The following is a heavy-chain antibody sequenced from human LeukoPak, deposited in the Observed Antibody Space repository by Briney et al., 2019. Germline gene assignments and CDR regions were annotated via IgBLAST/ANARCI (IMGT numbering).Heavy chain of an antibody. CDR1: GFTFSRYS. CDR2: ISSSSSNI. Sequence: GGSLRLSCAASGFTFSRYSMSWVRQAPGKGLEWVSYISSSSSNIYHADSVKGRFTTSRDNAKSSLYLQMNSLRAEDTAVYYCARDPDYYGSGNYYDGSGCWGQGTLVTVSS. J-gene: IGHJ4*02. V-gene: IGHV3-48*01. CDR3: ARDPDYYGSGNYYDGSGC. D-gene: IGHD3-10*01.